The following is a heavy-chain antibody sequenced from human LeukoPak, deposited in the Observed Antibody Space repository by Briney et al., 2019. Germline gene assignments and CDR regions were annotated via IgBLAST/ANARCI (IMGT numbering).Heavy chain of an antibody. D-gene: IGHD3-22*01. J-gene: IGHJ4*02. CDR3: ARDMYDSSGFDY. Sequence: PSQTLSLTRTVSGGSISSGGYYWSWIRQHPGKGLEWIGYIYYSGSTYYNPSLKSRVTISVDTSKNQFSLKLSSVTAADTAVYYCARDMYDSSGFDYWGQGTLVTVSS. CDR2: IYYSGST. V-gene: IGHV4-31*03. CDR1: GGSISSGGYY.